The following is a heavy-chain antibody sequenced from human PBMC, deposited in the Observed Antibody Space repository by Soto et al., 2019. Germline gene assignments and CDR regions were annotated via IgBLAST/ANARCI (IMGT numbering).Heavy chain of an antibody. V-gene: IGHV1-69*13. CDR2: IIPIFGTA. D-gene: IGHD2-15*01. J-gene: IGHJ6*02. CDR1: GGTFSSCA. CDR3: ARSDIASYYGMDV. Sequence: ASVKVSCKASGGTFSSCAISWVRQAPGQRLEWMGGIIPIFGTANYAQKFQGRVTITADESTSTAYMELSSLRSEDTAVYYCARSDIASYYGMDVWGQGTTVTVSS.